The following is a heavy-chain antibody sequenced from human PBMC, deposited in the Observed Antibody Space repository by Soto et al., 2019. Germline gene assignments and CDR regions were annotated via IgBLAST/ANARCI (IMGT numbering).Heavy chain of an antibody. Sequence: XGSLRLSFAASGFTFRSFTMNWVRQAPGKGLEWVSTISSNSAYIYYTDALRGRFTISRDNAKNSLHLQMNSLRAEDTAVYYCTRDESRDSSARGWFDPWGPGTLVTVSS. V-gene: IGHV3-21*01. CDR3: TRDESRDSSARGWFDP. CDR2: ISSNSAYI. D-gene: IGHD6-13*01. CDR1: GFTFRSFT. J-gene: IGHJ5*02.